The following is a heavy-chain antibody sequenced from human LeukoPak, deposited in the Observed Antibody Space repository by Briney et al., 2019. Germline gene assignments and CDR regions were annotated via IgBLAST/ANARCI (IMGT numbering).Heavy chain of an antibody. Sequence: ASVTLTCSASGSTFTGYNMHWVRQAQGQGIGWMGWTNPNSGGTNYAQKFQGRVTMTRDTSISTAYMELSRLRSDDTAVYYCARGAYSSSWGRLWDIWGQGTMVTVSS. CDR3: ARGAYSSSWGRLWDI. D-gene: IGHD6-13*01. J-gene: IGHJ3*02. V-gene: IGHV1-2*02. CDR1: GSTFTGYN. CDR2: TNPNSGGT.